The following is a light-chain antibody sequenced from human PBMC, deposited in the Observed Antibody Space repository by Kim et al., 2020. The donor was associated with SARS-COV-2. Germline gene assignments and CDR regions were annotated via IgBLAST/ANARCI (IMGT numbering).Light chain of an antibody. Sequence: ASVGDAASITCRASQVIYNPLAWYQQTPGKAPKLLLYSATSLESGVPSRFSGSASGTDHTLTITSLQPEDFATYYCQQYYTIPPTFGQGTKVDIK. CDR1: QVIYNP. CDR2: SAT. V-gene: IGKV1-NL1*01. J-gene: IGKJ1*01. CDR3: QQYYTIPPT.